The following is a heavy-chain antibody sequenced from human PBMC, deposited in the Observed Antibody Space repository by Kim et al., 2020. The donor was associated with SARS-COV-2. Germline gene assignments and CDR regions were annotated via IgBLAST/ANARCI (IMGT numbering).Heavy chain of an antibody. CDR2: IYYSGST. J-gene: IGHJ6*02. CDR3: ARDGGMAPYYYYYYGMDV. V-gene: IGHV4-59*13. D-gene: IGHD3-3*01. Sequence: SETLSLTCTVSGGSISSYYWSWIRQPPGKGLEWIGYIYYSGSTNYNPSLKSRVTISVDTSKNQFSLKLSSVTAADTAVYYCARDGGMAPYYYYYYGMDVWGQGTTVTVSS. CDR1: GGSISSYY.